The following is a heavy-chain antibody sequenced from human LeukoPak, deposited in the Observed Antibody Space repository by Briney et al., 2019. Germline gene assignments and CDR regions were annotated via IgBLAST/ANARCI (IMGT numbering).Heavy chain of an antibody. CDR1: GFTFSSYG. Sequence: GGSLRLSCAASGFTFSSYGMHWVRQAPGKGLEWVAVISYDGSNKYYAGSVKGRFTISRDNSKNTLYLQMNSLRAEDTAVYYCAKDPAAGTNWFDPWGQGTLVTVSS. CDR3: AKDPAAGTNWFDP. J-gene: IGHJ5*02. CDR2: ISYDGSNK. D-gene: IGHD6-13*01. V-gene: IGHV3-30*18.